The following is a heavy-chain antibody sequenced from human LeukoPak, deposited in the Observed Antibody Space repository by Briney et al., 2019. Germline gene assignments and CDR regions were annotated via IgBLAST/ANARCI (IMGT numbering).Heavy chain of an antibody. J-gene: IGHJ4*02. CDR3: AGRVTGYSSGYVY. Sequence: GGSLRLSCVASGITFSNYAVSWVRQAPEKGLDWVSVISGSAHKIRYADSVKGRFTITRDNSENIVYLQMNNLRAEDTAVYYCAGRVTGYSSGYVYWGQGTLVTVSS. V-gene: IGHV3-23*01. CDR2: ISGSAHKI. D-gene: IGHD5-18*01. CDR1: GITFSNYA.